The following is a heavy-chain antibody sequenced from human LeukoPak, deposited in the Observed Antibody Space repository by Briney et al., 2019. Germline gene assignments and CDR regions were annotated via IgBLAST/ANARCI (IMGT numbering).Heavy chain of an antibody. CDR1: GYSFTSYW. J-gene: IGHJ4*02. D-gene: IGHD2-15*01. CDR2: IYPGDSDT. CDR3: ARHRYCSGGSCYPFDY. Sequence: TAGESLKISCKGSGYSFTSYWIGWVRQMPGKGLEWVGIIYPGDSDTRYSPSFQGQVTISADKSISTAYLQWSSLKASDTAMYYCARHRYCSGGSCYPFDYWGQGTLVTVSS. V-gene: IGHV5-51*01.